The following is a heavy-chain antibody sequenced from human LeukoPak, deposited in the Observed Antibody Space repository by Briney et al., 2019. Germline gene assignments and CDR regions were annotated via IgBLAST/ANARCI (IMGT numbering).Heavy chain of an antibody. Sequence: PGGSLRLSCAAYGFTFDDNAMHWGRQAPGKGLEWVSGITWNSYSMGYADSVKGRFTITRDNAKNSLFLQMNSLRADDVALYYCAKSVGATPGAFDYWGQGTLVTVSS. D-gene: IGHD1-26*01. J-gene: IGHJ4*02. CDR2: ITWNSYSM. CDR3: AKSVGATPGAFDY. V-gene: IGHV3-9*03. CDR1: GFTFDDNA.